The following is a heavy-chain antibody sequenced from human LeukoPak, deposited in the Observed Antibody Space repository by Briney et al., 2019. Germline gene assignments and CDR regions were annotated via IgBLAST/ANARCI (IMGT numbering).Heavy chain of an antibody. CDR1: GFTFDDYA. J-gene: IGHJ6*02. CDR3: AREYSGSYYYYYGMDV. Sequence: GRSLRLSCAASGFTFDDYAMHWVRQAPGKGLEWVSGISWNSGSIGYADSVKGRFTISRDNAKNSLYLQMNSLRAEDTAVYYCAREYSGSYYYYYGMDVWGQGTTVTVSS. D-gene: IGHD1-26*01. CDR2: ISWNSGSI. V-gene: IGHV3-9*01.